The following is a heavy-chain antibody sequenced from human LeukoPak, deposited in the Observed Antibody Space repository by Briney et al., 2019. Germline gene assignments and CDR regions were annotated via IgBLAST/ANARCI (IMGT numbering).Heavy chain of an antibody. CDR1: GFTFSSHW. V-gene: IGHV3-7*04. CDR2: INQGGSET. D-gene: IGHD6-19*01. J-gene: IGHJ4*02. CDR3: AKVDSFNCGWLDY. Sequence: PGGSLRLSCAASGFTFSSHWMSWVRQAPGKGLEWVANINQGGSETYYVDSVKGRFTISRDNAKNSLYLQMNSLRVEDTAVYYCAKVDSFNCGWLDYWGQGTLVTVSS.